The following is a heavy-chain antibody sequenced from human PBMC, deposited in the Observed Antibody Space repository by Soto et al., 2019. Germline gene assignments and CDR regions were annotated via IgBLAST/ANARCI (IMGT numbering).Heavy chain of an antibody. V-gene: IGHV1-69*13. CDR2: IIPIFGTA. D-gene: IGHD3-22*01. CDR1: GYTFTSYG. CDR3: ARDTGNSSGYYHYWYFDL. J-gene: IGHJ2*01. Sequence: SVKVSCKASGYTFTSYGISGVRQAPGQGLEWMGGIIPIFGTANYAQKFQGRVTITADESTSTAYMELSSLRSEDTAVYYCARDTGNSSGYYHYWYFDLWGRGTLVTVSS.